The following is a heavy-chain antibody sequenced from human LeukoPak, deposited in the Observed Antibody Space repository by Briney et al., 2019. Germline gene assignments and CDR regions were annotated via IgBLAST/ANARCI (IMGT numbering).Heavy chain of an antibody. CDR3: ARAGTVVDYDPSDAFDV. D-gene: IGHD3-22*01. Sequence: GGSLRLSCAASGITFSTYWMHWVRQAPGKGLEWVSRINSDGSTTSYVDSVEGRFTISRDSAKNTLYLQMNSLRAEDTAVYYCARAGTVVDYDPSDAFDVWGQGTMVTVAS. V-gene: IGHV3-74*01. CDR2: INSDGSTT. CDR1: GITFSTYW. J-gene: IGHJ3*01.